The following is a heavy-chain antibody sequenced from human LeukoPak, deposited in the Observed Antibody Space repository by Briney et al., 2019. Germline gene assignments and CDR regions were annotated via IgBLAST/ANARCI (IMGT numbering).Heavy chain of an antibody. V-gene: IGHV3-74*01. CDR2: INSDGSST. CDR3: AKDISAGVDTAMVTDY. Sequence: GGSLRLSCAAPGFTFSSYWMHWVRQAPGKGLVWVSRINSDGSSTSYADSVKGRFTISRDNAKNSLYLQMNSLRAEDTALYYCAKDISAGVDTAMVTDYWGQGTLVTVSS. J-gene: IGHJ4*02. D-gene: IGHD5-18*01. CDR1: GFTFSSYW.